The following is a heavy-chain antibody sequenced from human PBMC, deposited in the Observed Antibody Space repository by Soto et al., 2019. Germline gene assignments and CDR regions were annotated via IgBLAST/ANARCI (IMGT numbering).Heavy chain of an antibody. CDR2: IGGGGDST. Sequence: GGSLRLSGAASGFTFSSYCMSWVRQAPGKGLEWVSGIGGGGDSTYYADSVKGRLTISRDNSKNTLYLQLNNLRAEDTAVYYCGKVSDATKVVNGYWYWGGGTLVPVSS. J-gene: IGHJ4*02. D-gene: IGHD3-9*01. CDR3: GKVSDATKVVNGYWY. V-gene: IGHV3-23*01. CDR1: GFTFSSYC.